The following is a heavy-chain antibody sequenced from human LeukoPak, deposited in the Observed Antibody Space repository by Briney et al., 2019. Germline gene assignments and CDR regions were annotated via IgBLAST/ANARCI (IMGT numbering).Heavy chain of an antibody. J-gene: IGHJ6*02. V-gene: IGHV4-4*02. CDR1: GGSISSSNW. Sequence: SGTLSLTCAVSGGSISSSNWWSWVRQSPGKGLEWIGEIYHSGSTNYNPSLKSRVTISVDTSKNQFSLKLSSVTAADTAVYYCARDISPGTYYYGSGYGMDVWGQGTTVTVSS. D-gene: IGHD3-10*01. CDR3: ARDISPGTYYYGSGYGMDV. CDR2: IYHSGST.